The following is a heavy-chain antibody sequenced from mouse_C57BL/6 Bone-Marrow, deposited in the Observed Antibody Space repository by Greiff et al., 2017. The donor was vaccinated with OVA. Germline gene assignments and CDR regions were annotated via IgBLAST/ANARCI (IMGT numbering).Heavy chain of an antibody. V-gene: IGHV1-15*01. D-gene: IGHD2-10*01. CDR1: GYTFTDYE. J-gene: IGHJ3*01. CDR2: IDPETGGT. CDR3: TRPYYGNSFAY. Sequence: VQGVESGAELVRPGASVTLSCKASGYTFTDYEMHWVKQTPVHGLEWIGAIDPETGGTAYNQKFKGKAILTADKSSSTAYMELRSLTSEDSAVYYCTRPYYGNSFAYWGQGTLVTVSA.